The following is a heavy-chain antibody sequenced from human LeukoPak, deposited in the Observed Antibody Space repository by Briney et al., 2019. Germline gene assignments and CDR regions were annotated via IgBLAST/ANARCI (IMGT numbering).Heavy chain of an antibody. CDR3: ARDSSVVVVVAATPGHAFDI. V-gene: IGHV3-33*01. D-gene: IGHD2-15*01. CDR2: IRYDGSNK. CDR1: GFTFSSYG. Sequence: PGGTLRLSCAASGFTFSSYGMHWVRQAPGKGLEWVAVIRYDGSNKYYAHSVKGRFTISRDNSKNTLYLQMNSLRAEDTAVYYCARDSSVVVVVAATPGHAFDIWGQGTMVTVSS. J-gene: IGHJ3*02.